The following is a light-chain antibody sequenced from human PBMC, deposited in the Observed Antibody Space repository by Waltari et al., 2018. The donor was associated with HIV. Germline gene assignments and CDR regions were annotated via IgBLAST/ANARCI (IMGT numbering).Light chain of an antibody. V-gene: IGLV2-14*03. CDR2: DVS. CDR3: SSYTSSSTVV. Sequence: QSALTQPASVSGSPGQSITISCTGTSSAVGGYNYVSWYQQHPGKAPRVMIYDVSNRPSGGSNRFSGSKSGNTASLTISGRQTEDEADYYCSSYTSSSTVVFGGGTKVTVV. CDR1: SSAVGGYNY. J-gene: IGLJ2*01.